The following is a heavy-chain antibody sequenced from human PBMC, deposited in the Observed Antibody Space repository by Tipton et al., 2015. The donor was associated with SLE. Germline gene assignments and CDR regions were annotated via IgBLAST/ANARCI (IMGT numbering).Heavy chain of an antibody. V-gene: IGHV4-38-2*02. CDR3: ARWGDYGDF. J-gene: IGHJ4*02. CDR1: GYSIITGYY. CDR2: IYHTGRT. D-gene: IGHD3-16*01. Sequence: TLSLTCNISGYSIITGYYWGWIRQPPGKGLEWIGSIYHTGRTQYNPSLESRFTILVDASKNQIFLKVTSVTAADTATYYCARWGDYGDFWGLGTLVTVSS.